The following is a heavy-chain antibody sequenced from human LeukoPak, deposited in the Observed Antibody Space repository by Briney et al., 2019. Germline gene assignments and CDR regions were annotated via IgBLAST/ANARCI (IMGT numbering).Heavy chain of an antibody. CDR2: ISYDGSNK. D-gene: IGHD6-13*01. V-gene: IGHV3-30*18. J-gene: IGHJ4*02. CDR3: AKRMGPSIAASDLDY. Sequence: GGSLRLSCAASGFSFSSYGMHWVRQAPGKGLEWVAFISYDGSNKYYADSVNGRFTISRDNSKNTLYLQMNSLRPVDTAVYYCAKRMGPSIAASDLDYWGRGTLVTVSS. CDR1: GFSFSSYG.